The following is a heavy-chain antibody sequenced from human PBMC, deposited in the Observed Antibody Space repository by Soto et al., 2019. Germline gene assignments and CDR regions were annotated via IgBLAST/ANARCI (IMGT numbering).Heavy chain of an antibody. V-gene: IGHV4-61*01. CDR3: ARGGEPLGYYGLDV. CDR1: GGSVRSGNHF. Sequence: SETLSLTCSVSGGSVRSGNHFWNWIRQPPGRGLEWLGYMYYTGVTNYNPSLKSRVSMSVDTSKDQFSLNLTSLTAADTAVYYCARGGEPLGYYGLDVWGQGTSVTVSS. J-gene: IGHJ6*02. CDR2: MYYTGVT.